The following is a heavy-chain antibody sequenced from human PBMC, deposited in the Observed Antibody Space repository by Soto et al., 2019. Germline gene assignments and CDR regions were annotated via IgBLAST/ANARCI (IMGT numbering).Heavy chain of an antibody. CDR2: INPGDSDT. V-gene: IGHV5-51*01. J-gene: IGHJ4*02. Sequence: PGESLKISCKGSGYSFTNYWIGWVRQMPGKGLEWMGIINPGDSDTRYSPSFQGQVTISADKSISTAYLQWSSLKASDTAMYYCARLQAAAGDNDLTFDYWGQGTLVTVSS. D-gene: IGHD6-13*01. CDR1: GYSFTNYW. CDR3: ARLQAAAGDNDLTFDY.